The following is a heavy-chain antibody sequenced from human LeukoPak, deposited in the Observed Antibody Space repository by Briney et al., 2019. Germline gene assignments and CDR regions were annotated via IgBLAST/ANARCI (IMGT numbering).Heavy chain of an antibody. CDR2: INHSGST. V-gene: IGHV4-34*01. D-gene: IGHD5-18*01. CDR3: AGGYSYGYPLYYFDY. Sequence: SETLSLTCAVYGGSFSGYYWRWIRQPPGKGLEWIGEINHSGSTNYNPSLKSRVTISVDTSKNQFSLKLSSVTAADTAVYYCAGGYSYGYPLYYFDYWGQGTLVTVSS. J-gene: IGHJ4*02. CDR1: GGSFSGYY.